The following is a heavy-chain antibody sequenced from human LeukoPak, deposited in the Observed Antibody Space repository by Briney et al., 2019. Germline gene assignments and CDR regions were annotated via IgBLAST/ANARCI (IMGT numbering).Heavy chain of an antibody. CDR1: GYTFTSYG. CDR3: ARGEMITFGGVIVLCTFV. CDR2: INPNSGNT. J-gene: IGHJ3*01. D-gene: IGHD3-16*02. Sequence: ASVKVSCKASGYTFTSYGINWVRQATGQGLEWMGWINPNSGNTGYAQKFQGRVTITRNTSISTAYMELSSLRSEDTAVYYCARGEMITFGGVIVLCTFVWGQGTMVTVS. V-gene: IGHV1-8*03.